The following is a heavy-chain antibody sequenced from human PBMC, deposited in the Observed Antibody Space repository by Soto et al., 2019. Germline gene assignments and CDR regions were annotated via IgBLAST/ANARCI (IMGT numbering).Heavy chain of an antibody. Sequence: GSLRLSCAASGFTFSSYEMNWVRQAPGKGLEWVSYISSSGSTIYYADSVKGRFTISRDNAKNSLYLQMNSLRAEDTAVYYCARDHKRNELRYFDWLYRYGAFDIWGQGTMVTVSS. V-gene: IGHV3-48*03. CDR1: GFTFSSYE. CDR2: ISSSGSTI. J-gene: IGHJ3*02. D-gene: IGHD3-9*01. CDR3: ARDHKRNELRYFDWLYRYGAFDI.